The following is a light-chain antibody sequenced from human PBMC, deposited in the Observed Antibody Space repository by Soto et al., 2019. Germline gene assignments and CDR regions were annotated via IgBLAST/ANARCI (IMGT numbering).Light chain of an antibody. V-gene: IGKV3-20*01. CDR3: QQHGSSLALT. CDR1: QRVTSSY. Sequence: PGETASLSSSASQRVTSSYLAWYQQKPGQAPRLLIYGASSRATGIPDRFSGSVSVTDFTLTISRLEPEDFAVYYCQQHGSSLALTFGGGTKVDIK. J-gene: IGKJ4*01. CDR2: GAS.